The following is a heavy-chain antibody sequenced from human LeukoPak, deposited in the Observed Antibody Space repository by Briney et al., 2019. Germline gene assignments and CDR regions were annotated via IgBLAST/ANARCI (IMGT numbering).Heavy chain of an antibody. CDR1: GGSISSSSYY. J-gene: IGHJ6*02. V-gene: IGHV4-39*01. Sequence: SETLSPTCTVSGGSISSSSYYWGWIRQPPGKGLEWIGSIYYSGSTYYNPSLKSRVTISVDTSKNQFSLKLSSVTAADTAVYYCARSVKGLRSRQSPYYYYGMDLWGQGTTVTVSS. CDR3: ARSVKGLRSRQSPYYYYGMDL. CDR2: IYYSGST. D-gene: IGHD5-12*01.